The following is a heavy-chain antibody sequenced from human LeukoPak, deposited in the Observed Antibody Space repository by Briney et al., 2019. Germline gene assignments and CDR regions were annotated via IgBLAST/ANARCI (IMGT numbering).Heavy chain of an antibody. CDR2: INHSGST. CDR3: AIGPDYGDRKPYWYFDL. V-gene: IGHV4-34*01. Sequence: SETLSLTCAVYGGSFSGYYWSWIRQPPGKGLEWIGEINHSGSTNYNPSLKSRVTISVDTSKNQFSLKLSSVTAADTAVYYCAIGPDYGDRKPYWYFDLWGRGTLVTVSS. CDR1: GGSFSGYY. D-gene: IGHD4-17*01. J-gene: IGHJ2*01.